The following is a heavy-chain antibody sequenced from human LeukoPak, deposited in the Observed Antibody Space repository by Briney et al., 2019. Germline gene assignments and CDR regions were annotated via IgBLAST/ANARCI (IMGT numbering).Heavy chain of an antibody. D-gene: IGHD3-9*01. CDR2: FVPEDGET. CDR3: ATYYDISPSGDYYGRDV. J-gene: IGHJ6*04. V-gene: IGHV1-24*01. Sequence: ASVKVSCKVSGYTLTELSMHWVRQAPGKGLEWMGGFVPEDGETIYAQKFQGRVTMTEDTSTDTAYMELSSLRSEDTAVYYCATYYDISPSGDYYGRDVWGKGTTVTVSS. CDR1: GYTLTELS.